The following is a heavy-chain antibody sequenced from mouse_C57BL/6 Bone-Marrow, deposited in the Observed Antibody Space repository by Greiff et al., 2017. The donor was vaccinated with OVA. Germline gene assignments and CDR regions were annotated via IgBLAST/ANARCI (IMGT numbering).Heavy chain of an antibody. Sequence: QVQLKQPGAELVKPGASVKMSCKASGYTFTSYWITWVKQRPGQGLEWIGDIYPGSGSTNYNEKFKSKATLTVDTSSSTAYMQLSSLTSEDSAVYYCARGTVVAPYWYFDVWGTGTTVTVSS. J-gene: IGHJ1*03. D-gene: IGHD1-1*01. CDR3: ARGTVVAPYWYFDV. CDR1: GYTFTSYW. V-gene: IGHV1-55*01. CDR2: IYPGSGST.